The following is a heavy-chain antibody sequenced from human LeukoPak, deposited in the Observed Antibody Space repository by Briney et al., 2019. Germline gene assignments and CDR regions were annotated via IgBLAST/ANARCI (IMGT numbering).Heavy chain of an antibody. V-gene: IGHV3-48*01. CDR1: GFTFSSYE. D-gene: IGHD3-3*01. CDR2: ISSSSSTI. Sequence: GGSLRLSCAASGFTFSSYEMNWVRQAPGKGREWVSYISSSSSTIYYADSVKGRFTISRDNAKNSLYLQMNSLRAEDTAVYYCARSLYVGFWSGYHTLDYWGQGTLVTVSS. J-gene: IGHJ4*02. CDR3: ARSLYVGFWSGYHTLDY.